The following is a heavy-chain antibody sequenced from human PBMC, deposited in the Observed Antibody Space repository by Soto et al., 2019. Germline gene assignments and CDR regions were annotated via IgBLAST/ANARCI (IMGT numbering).Heavy chain of an antibody. CDR3: ARDMFVVLGPHYYYYYGMDV. CDR1: GDSVSSNSAA. J-gene: IGHJ6*02. Sequence: PSQTLSRTCAISGDSVSSNSAAWNWIRQSPSRGLEWLGRTYYRSKWYNDYAVSVKSRITINPDTSKNQFSLQLNSMAPEDTAVYYYARDMFVVLGPHYYYYYGMDVWGQRTTVTVSS. CDR2: TYYRSKWYN. V-gene: IGHV6-1*01. D-gene: IGHD2-21*01.